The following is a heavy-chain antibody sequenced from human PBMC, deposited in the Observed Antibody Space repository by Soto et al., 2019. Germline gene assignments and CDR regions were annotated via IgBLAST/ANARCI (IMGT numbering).Heavy chain of an antibody. J-gene: IGHJ4*02. Sequence: QVQLVQSGAAVRKPGSSVKVSCTASGDTFNFYTISWVRQAPGQGLEWMGRGIPRLRMSNYAQKFQGRVTISAEKSTSTAYMALSSLRSDDTAVYYCVSNYGSVSTRCDSWGQGTLVTVSS. CDR3: VSNYGSVSTRCDS. CDR1: GDTFNFYT. D-gene: IGHD3-10*01. V-gene: IGHV1-69*02. CDR2: GIPRLRMS.